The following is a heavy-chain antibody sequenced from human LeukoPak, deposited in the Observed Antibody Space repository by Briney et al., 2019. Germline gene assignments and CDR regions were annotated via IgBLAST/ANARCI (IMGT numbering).Heavy chain of an antibody. Sequence: SETLSLTCTVSGGSISSYYWSWIRQPPGKGLEWIGYIYYSGSTNYNPSLKSRVTISVDTSKNQFSLKLSSVTAADTAVYYCARNHYGHPLDYWGQGTLVTVSS. J-gene: IGHJ4*02. CDR1: GGSISSYY. CDR3: ARNHYGHPLDY. V-gene: IGHV4-59*01. CDR2: IYYSGST. D-gene: IGHD4-17*01.